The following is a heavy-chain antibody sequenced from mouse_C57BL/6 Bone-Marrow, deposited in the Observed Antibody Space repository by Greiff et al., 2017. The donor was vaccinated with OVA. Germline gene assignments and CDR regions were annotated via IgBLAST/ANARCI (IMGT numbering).Heavy chain of an antibody. CDR2: IYPRSGNT. CDR3: ARCSIYYPSWFAY. Sequence: QVQLKESGAELARPGASVKLSCKASGYTFTSYGISWVKQRTGQGLEWIAEIYPRSGNTYYNEKFKGKATLTADKSSSTAYMELRSLTSEVSAVYFWARCSIYYPSWFAYWGQGTLVTVSA. J-gene: IGHJ3*01. D-gene: IGHD1-1*01. CDR1: GYTFTSYG. V-gene: IGHV1-81*01.